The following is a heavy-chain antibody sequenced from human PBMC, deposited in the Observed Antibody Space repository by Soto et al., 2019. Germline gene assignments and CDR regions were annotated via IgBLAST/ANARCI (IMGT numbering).Heavy chain of an antibody. Sequence: SETLSLTCTVSGGSISSYYWSWIRQPPGKGLEWIGYISYSGSTNYNPSLRSRVTISVDTSKNQFSLQMNSLKTEDTDVYYCIIWPRDGYNSWGQGTLVTVSS. J-gene: IGHJ4*02. D-gene: IGHD5-12*01. V-gene: IGHV4-59*12. CDR1: GGSISSYY. CDR3: IIWPRDGYNS. CDR2: ISYSGST.